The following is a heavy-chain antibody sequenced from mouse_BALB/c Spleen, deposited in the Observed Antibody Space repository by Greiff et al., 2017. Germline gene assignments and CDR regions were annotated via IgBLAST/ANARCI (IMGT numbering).Heavy chain of an antibody. CDR1: GFAFSSYD. Sequence: DVMLVESGGGLVKPGGSLKLSCAASGFAFSSYDMSWVRQTPEKRLEWVAYISSGGGSTYYPDTVKGRFTISRDNAKSTLYLQMSSLKSEDTAMYYCASQFITTGSYYFDYWGQGTTLTVSS. J-gene: IGHJ2*01. CDR3: ASQFITTGSYYFDY. V-gene: IGHV5-12-1*01. CDR2: ISSGGGST. D-gene: IGHD1-2*01.